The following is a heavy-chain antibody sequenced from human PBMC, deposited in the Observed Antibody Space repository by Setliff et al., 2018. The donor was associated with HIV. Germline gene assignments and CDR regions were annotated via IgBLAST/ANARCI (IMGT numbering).Heavy chain of an antibody. CDR3: ARGHYFKDV. CDR1: GFTVSSNY. Sequence: GGSLRLSCAASGFTVSSNYMSWVRQAPGKGLEWVANIKYDGSEKYYVGSVKGRFTISRDNAKNSLYLQMNSLRAEDTAVYHCARGHYFKDVWGQGTTVTVSS. V-gene: IGHV3-7*04. J-gene: IGHJ6*02. CDR2: IKYDGSEK. D-gene: IGHD3-10*01.